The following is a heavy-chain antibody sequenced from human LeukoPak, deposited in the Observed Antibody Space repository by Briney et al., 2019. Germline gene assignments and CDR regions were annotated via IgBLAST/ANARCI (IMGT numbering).Heavy chain of an antibody. CDR2: ISGSGGST. Sequence: GGSLRLSCAASGFTFGSYAMSWVRQAPGKGLEWVSAISGSGGSTYYADSVKGRFTISRDNSKNTLYLQMNSLRAEDTAVYYCAKKGYCSGGSCYRLGTDAFDIWGQGTMVTVPS. D-gene: IGHD2-15*01. V-gene: IGHV3-23*01. J-gene: IGHJ3*02. CDR1: GFTFGSYA. CDR3: AKKGYCSGGSCYRLGTDAFDI.